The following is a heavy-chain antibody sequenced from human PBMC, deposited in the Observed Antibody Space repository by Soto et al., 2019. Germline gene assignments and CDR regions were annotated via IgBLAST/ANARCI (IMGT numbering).Heavy chain of an antibody. D-gene: IGHD2-8*02. CDR1: GGSFSGYY. CDR3: ARDKITGLFDY. V-gene: IGHV4-34*01. J-gene: IGHJ4*02. Sequence: SETLSLTCAVSGGSFSGYYWTWIRQPPGTGLEWIGEINHSGSTNYNPSLKSRVTISVDPSKNQFSLKLTSVTAADTAVYYCARDKITGLFDYWGQGTLVTV. CDR2: INHSGST.